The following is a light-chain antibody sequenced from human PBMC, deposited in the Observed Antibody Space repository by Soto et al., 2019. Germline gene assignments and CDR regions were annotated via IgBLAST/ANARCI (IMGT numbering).Light chain of an antibody. CDR3: GTWDSSLSAYYV. CDR2: DKN. CDR1: SSNIGNNY. Sequence: QSVLTQPPSVSAAPGQKVTISCSGSSSNIGNNYVSWYQQLPGTAPKLLIYDKNKRPSGIPDRFSGSKSGTSATLRITGLQTGDEADYYCGTWDSSLSAYYVFGTGTKVTVL. J-gene: IGLJ1*01. V-gene: IGLV1-51*01.